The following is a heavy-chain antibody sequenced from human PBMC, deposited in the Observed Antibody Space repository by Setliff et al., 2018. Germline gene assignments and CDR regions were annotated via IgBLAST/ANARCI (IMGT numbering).Heavy chain of an antibody. D-gene: IGHD2-15*01. CDR3: ARDRRNIVVAVVNAAFDI. V-gene: IGHV1-46*01. J-gene: IGHJ3*02. CDR2: INPSGENT. Sequence: RASVKVSCKASGYTLSHYYMHWVRQAPGQGLEWMGLINPSGENTNYAQKFQGRVTMTTDTSTNTAYMELRSLRSDDTAVYYCARDRRNIVVAVVNAAFDIWGQGTMVTVSS. CDR1: GYTLSHYY.